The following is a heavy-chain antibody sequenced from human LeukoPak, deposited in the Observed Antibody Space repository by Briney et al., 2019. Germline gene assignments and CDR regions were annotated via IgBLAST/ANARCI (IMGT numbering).Heavy chain of an antibody. CDR1: GGSIISNTYY. J-gene: IGHJ4*02. V-gene: IGHV4-39*01. Sequence: SETLSLTCIVSGGSIISNTYYWGWIRQPPGKGLEWIGSTYYGGSTYYNPSLKSRLTISRDTSKNQFSLKLSSVTAADTAVYYCARHQPGGGSGTKLPDYWGQGTLVTVSS. CDR3: ARHQPGGGSGTKLPDY. CDR2: TYYGGST. D-gene: IGHD3-10*01.